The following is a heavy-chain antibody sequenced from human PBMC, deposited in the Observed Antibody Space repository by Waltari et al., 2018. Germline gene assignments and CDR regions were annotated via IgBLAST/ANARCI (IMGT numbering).Heavy chain of an antibody. CDR3: VIEMATIGYFDY. CDR2: IYSCGST. D-gene: IGHD5-12*01. Sequence: EVQPVESGGGLIQPGGSLRLSCAAAGCAGSRNYTRWVRQAPGKGLVCVSVIYSCGSTYYEDSVKGRFTISRDNSKNTLYLQMNSLRAEDTAVYYCVIEMATIGYFDYWGQGTLVTVSS. V-gene: IGHV3-53*01. J-gene: IGHJ4*02. CDR1: GCAGSRNY.